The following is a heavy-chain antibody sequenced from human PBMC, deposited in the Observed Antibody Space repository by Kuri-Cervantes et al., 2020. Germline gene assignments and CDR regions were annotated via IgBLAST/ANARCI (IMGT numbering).Heavy chain of an antibody. CDR3: ARRQRLKSGPYYFDY. CDR1: GYTFTDYY. V-gene: IGHV1-2*02. J-gene: IGHJ4*02. Sequence: ASVKVSCKASGYTFTDYYLHWVRQAPGQGLEWMAWINTNSGGTNYAQKFQGRVTMTRDTSISTAYMELSSVTAADTAVYYCARRQRLKSGPYYFDYWGQGTRGTGSS. D-gene: IGHD4-11*01. CDR2: INTNSGGT.